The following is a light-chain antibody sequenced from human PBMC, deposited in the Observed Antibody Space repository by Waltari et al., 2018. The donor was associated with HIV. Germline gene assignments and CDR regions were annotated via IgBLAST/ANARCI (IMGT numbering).Light chain of an antibody. CDR1: SSDVGSYNL. J-gene: IGLJ2*01. Sequence: QSALPQPASVSGSPGQSLTISCTGTSSDVGSYNLVSWYQQHPGKAPKLLIYEVTKRPSGLSNRVSGSKSGNTASLTISGLQAEDEADYYCCSYAGSNTYVVFGGGTKLTVL. CDR3: CSYAGSNTYVV. CDR2: EVT. V-gene: IGLV2-23*02.